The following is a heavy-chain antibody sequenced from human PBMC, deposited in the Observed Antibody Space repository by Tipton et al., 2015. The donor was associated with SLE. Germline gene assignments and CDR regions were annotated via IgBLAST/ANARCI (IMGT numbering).Heavy chain of an antibody. CDR1: GFTFSSYA. CDR3: ALGGYLNPFDY. V-gene: IGHV3-23*01. CDR2: ISGSGGST. J-gene: IGHJ4*02. Sequence: SLRLSCAASGFTFSSYAMSWVRQAPGKGLEWVSAISGSGGSTYYADSVKGRFTTSRDNSKNTLYLQMNSLRAEDTAVYYCALGGYLNPFDYWGQGTLVTVSS. D-gene: IGHD3-10*01.